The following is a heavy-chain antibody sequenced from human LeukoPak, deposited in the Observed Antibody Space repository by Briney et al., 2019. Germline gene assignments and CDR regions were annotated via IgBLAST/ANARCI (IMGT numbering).Heavy chain of an antibody. V-gene: IGHV7-4-1*02. J-gene: IGHJ4*02. CDR2: INTNTGNP. CDR3: ARSAPYCSSTSCYKGHFDY. Sequence: ASVTVSCKASGYTFTSYAMNWVRQAPGQGLEWMGWINTNTGNPTYAQGFTGRLVFSLDTSVSTAYLQISSLKAEDTAVYYCARSAPYCSSTSCYKGHFDYWGQGTLVTISS. D-gene: IGHD2-2*02. CDR1: GYTFTSYA.